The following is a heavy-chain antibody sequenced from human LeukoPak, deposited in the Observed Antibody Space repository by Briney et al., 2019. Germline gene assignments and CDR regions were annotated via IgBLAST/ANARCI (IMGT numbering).Heavy chain of an antibody. D-gene: IGHD2-8*01. V-gene: IGHV3-23*01. CDR3: ARNSRLIDY. CDR1: GFTFSSYG. J-gene: IGHJ4*02. Sequence: GGSLRLSCAASGFTFSSYGMSWVRQAPGKGPEWVSAISGSGGSTYYADSVKGRFTISRDNSKNTLYLQMNSLRAEDTAIYYCARNSRLIDYWGQGTLVTVSS. CDR2: ISGSGGST.